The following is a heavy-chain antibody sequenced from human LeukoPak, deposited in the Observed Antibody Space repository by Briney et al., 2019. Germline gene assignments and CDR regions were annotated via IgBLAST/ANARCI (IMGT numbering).Heavy chain of an antibody. J-gene: IGHJ4*02. V-gene: IGHV3-30*04. CDR1: GFTFSSYA. CDR3: AKDRQWFGEFFPRPYYFDY. D-gene: IGHD3-10*01. Sequence: GGSLRLSCAASGFTFSSYAMHWVRQAPGKGLEWVAVISYDGSNKYYADSVKGRFTISRDNARNSLYLQMNSLRAEDTAVYYCAKDRQWFGEFFPRPYYFDYWGQGTLVTVSS. CDR2: ISYDGSNK.